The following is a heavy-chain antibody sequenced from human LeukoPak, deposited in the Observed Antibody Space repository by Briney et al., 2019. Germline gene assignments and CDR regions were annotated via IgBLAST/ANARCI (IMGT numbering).Heavy chain of an antibody. CDR2: ISSSGSTI. CDR3: ARTKARYIAVAVNFDY. D-gene: IGHD6-19*01. CDR1: GFTFSSYE. J-gene: IGHJ4*02. V-gene: IGHV3-48*03. Sequence: GGSLRLSCAASGFTFSSYEMNWVRQAPGKGLEWVSYISSSGSTIYYADSVKGRFTIARDNAKNSLYLQINSPRAEDTAVYYCARTKARYIAVAVNFDYWGQGTLVTVSS.